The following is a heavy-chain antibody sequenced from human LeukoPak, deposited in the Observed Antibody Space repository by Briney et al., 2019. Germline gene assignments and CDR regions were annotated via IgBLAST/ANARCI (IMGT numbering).Heavy chain of an antibody. Sequence: PSETLSLTCAVYGGSFSGYYWSWIRQPPGKGLEWIREINHSGSTNYNPSLKSRVTISVDTSKNQFSLKLSSVTAADTAVYYCARGRGYCSGGSCYAGRWFDPWGQGTLVTVSS. D-gene: IGHD2-15*01. CDR2: INHSGST. CDR1: GGSFSGYY. V-gene: IGHV4-34*01. J-gene: IGHJ5*02. CDR3: ARGRGYCSGGSCYAGRWFDP.